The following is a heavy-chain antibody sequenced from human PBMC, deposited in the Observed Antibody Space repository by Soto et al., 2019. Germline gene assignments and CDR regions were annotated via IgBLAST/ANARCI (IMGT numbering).Heavy chain of an antibody. V-gene: IGHV4-4*02. D-gene: IGHD2-21*02. CDR2: VYHTGDT. J-gene: IGHJ5*02. CDR3: AREIVTAGGNNYFDP. CDR1: GGTVASSHW. Sequence: SETLSLTCGVSGGTVASSHWCSWVRQSPGGGLEWIGNVYHTGDTNFNPSLQSRVTISVDKSNNQFSLRLNSLTAADTAVYFCAREIVTAGGNNYFDPWGPGTLVTVSS.